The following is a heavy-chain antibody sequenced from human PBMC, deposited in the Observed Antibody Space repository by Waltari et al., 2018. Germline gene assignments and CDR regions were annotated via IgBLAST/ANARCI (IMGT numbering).Heavy chain of an antibody. CDR3: TRDLYGSGGDYFDP. D-gene: IGHD6-19*01. CDR1: GFLFSSFD. J-gene: IGHJ4*02. V-gene: IGHV3-21*01. Sequence: DVQLVESGGGLVKPGGSLRLSCAASGFLFSSFDMNWVRQASGRGLGLVASIRGSGRSYFFYTESVKGRFTISGDNAKNSLFLQMSSLRAEDTAVYYCTRDLYGSGGDYFDPWGQGTLVTVSS. CDR2: IRGSGRSYF.